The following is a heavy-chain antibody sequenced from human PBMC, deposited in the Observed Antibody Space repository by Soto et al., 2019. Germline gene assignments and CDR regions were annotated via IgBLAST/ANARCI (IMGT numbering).Heavy chain of an antibody. D-gene: IGHD6-13*01. CDR2: IYYSGST. CDR3: VRSYSSHVFDWFHP. CDR1: GGSISSYY. V-gene: IGHV4-59*01. J-gene: IGHJ5*02. Sequence: SETLSLTCTVSGGSISSYYWSWIRQPPGKGLEWIGYIYYSGSTNYNPSLKSRVTISVDTSKNQFSLKLSSVTAADTAVYYCVRSYSSHVFDWFHPWGQGTLVSGSS.